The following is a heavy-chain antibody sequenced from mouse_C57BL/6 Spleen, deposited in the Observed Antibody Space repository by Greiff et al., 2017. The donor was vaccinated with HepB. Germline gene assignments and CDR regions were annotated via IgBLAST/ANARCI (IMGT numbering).Heavy chain of an antibody. CDR3: AREAGTSFDV. J-gene: IGHJ1*03. Sequence: ESGPGLVKPSQSLSLTCSVTGYSITSGYYWNWIRQFPGNKLEWMGYISYDGSNNYNPSLKNRISITRDTSKNQFFLKLNSVTTEDTATYYCAREAGTSFDVWGTGTTVTVSS. CDR2: ISYDGSN. V-gene: IGHV3-6*01. D-gene: IGHD4-1*01. CDR1: GYSITSGYY.